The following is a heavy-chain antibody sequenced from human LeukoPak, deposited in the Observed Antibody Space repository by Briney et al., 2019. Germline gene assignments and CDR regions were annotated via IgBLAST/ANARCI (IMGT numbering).Heavy chain of an antibody. CDR1: GGSIRSYY. V-gene: IGHV4-4*07. D-gene: IGHD3-10*01. CDR2: MYTSGST. J-gene: IGHJ6*03. Sequence: SETLSLTCTVSGGSIRSYYWSWIRQPAGKGLEWIGRMYTSGSTNYNPSLKSRVTISGDKSRNQFSPKLNSVTAADTAVYYCARDLRAGDMDVWGKGTTVTVSS. CDR3: ARDLRAGDMDV.